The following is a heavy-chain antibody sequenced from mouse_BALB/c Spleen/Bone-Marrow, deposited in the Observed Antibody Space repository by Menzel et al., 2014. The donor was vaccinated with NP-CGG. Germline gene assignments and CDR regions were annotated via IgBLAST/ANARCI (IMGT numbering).Heavy chain of an antibody. J-gene: IGHJ2*01. Sequence: EVQAVESGGGLVQPGGSLKLSCAASGFDFRRYWMRWVRQAPGKGLEWIGEINPDSRTINYSTTQKDKFIISRDNAKNTLYLRLNKVRSEDTALYYCARPDYYGYLNYWGQGTTLTVSS. D-gene: IGHD1-1*01. V-gene: IGHV4-1*02. CDR2: INPDSRTI. CDR3: ARPDYYGYLNY. CDR1: GFDFRRYW.